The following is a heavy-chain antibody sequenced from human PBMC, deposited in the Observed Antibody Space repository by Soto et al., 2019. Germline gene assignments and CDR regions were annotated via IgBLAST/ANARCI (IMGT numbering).Heavy chain of an antibody. CDR1: GYSFTSYW. D-gene: IGHD6-6*01. Sequence: EVQLVQSGTEVKKPGESLRISCKGSGYSFTSYWISWLRQMPGKGLEWMGRIDPSDSYNTYSPSFQGHVTISIDKSISTAYLQWSSLKASGTAMYDCARHSGPYSRSSAVGYWGQGTLVTVSS. V-gene: IGHV5-10-1*03. CDR3: ARHSGPYSRSSAVGY. J-gene: IGHJ4*02. CDR2: IDPSDSYN.